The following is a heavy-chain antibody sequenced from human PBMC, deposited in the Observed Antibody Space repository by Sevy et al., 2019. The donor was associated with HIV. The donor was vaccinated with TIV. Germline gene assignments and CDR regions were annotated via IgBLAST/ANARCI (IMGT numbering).Heavy chain of an antibody. CDR1: GGSIRSGRYY. CDR2: IFPSGGS. CDR3: ARAEGGGYNYGYFDS. D-gene: IGHD5-12*01. Sequence: TLSLTCTVSGGSIRSGRYYWTWIRQPAGKGLEWIGRIFPSGGSNFNPSMMSRVSMSIDTSKKQFSLRLTSVTAADTAVYYCARAEGGGYNYGYFDSWGPGTLVTVSS. J-gene: IGHJ4*02. V-gene: IGHV4-61*02.